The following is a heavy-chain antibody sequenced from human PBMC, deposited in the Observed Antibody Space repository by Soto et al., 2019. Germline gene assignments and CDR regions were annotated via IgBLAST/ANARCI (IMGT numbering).Heavy chain of an antibody. J-gene: IGHJ5*02. CDR3: ARDRITMVRGVSKLNWFDP. V-gene: IGHV1-46*01. Sequence: ASVKVSCKGAGYTFTSYYMHWGRQAPGQGLEWMGIINPSGGSTSYAQKFQGRVTMTRDTSTSTVYMELSSLRSEDTAVYYCARDRITMVRGVSKLNWFDPWGQGTLVTVSS. CDR2: INPSGGST. D-gene: IGHD3-10*01. CDR1: GYTFTSYY.